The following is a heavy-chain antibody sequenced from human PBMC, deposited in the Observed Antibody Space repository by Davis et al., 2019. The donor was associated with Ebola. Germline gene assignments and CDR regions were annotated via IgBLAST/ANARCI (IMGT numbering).Heavy chain of an antibody. Sequence: GESLKISCMGFGYSFSNYWIGWVRQVPGKGLEWMGIIYPGDSETFYNPSFQGQVTISADKFSSTAYLQWNSLKASDTAIYYCARRLRDASEDFRGQGTLVTVSS. J-gene: IGHJ4*02. CDR3: ARRLRDASEDF. CDR1: GYSFSNYW. V-gene: IGHV5-51*01. CDR2: IYPGDSET. D-gene: IGHD5-24*01.